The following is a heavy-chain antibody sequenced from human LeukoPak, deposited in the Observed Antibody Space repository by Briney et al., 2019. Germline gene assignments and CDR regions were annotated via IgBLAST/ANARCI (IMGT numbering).Heavy chain of an antibody. CDR1: GGSISSYY. V-gene: IGHV4-59*08. J-gene: IGHJ3*02. CDR2: IYYSGST. D-gene: IGHD3-22*01. Sequence: PSETLSLTCTVSGGSISSYYWSWIRQPPGKGLEWIGYIYYSGSTNYNPSLKSRVTISVDTSKNQFSLKLSSVTTADTAVYYCARRAYYDSSGSTVGAFDIWGQGTMVTVSS. CDR3: ARRAYYDSSGSTVGAFDI.